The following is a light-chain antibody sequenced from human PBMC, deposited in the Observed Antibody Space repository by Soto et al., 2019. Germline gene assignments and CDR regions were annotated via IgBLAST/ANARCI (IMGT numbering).Light chain of an antibody. CDR1: QSVSSSY. CDR3: QQYHTSPLT. V-gene: IGKV3-20*01. J-gene: IGKJ1*01. CDR2: GAS. Sequence: EFELTKYPCTLSLSKRARATFSCMASQSVSSSYIAWYQQKRGQAPRRLIYGASIRATGIPDRFSGSGSGTDFTLTISRLEPEDFALYYCQQYHTSPLTFGQGTKVDIK.